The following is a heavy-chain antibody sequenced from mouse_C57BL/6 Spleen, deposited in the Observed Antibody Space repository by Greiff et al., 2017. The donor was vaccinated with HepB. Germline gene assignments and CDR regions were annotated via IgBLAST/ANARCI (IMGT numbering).Heavy chain of an antibody. CDR1: GFTFSSYA. CDR2: ISDGGSYT. V-gene: IGHV5-4*01. CDR3: AREGIYYGYDEGNYDPMDY. D-gene: IGHD2-2*01. J-gene: IGHJ4*01. Sequence: EVQVVESGGGLVKPGGSLKLSCAASGFTFSSYAMSWVRQTPEKRLEWVATISDGGSYTYYPDNVKGRFTISSDNAKNNLYLQMSQLKSEDTAVYYCAREGIYYGYDEGNYDPMDYWGQGTSVTVSS.